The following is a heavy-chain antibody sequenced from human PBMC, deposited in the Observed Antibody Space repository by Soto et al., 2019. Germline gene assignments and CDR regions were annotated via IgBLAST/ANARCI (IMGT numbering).Heavy chain of an antibody. J-gene: IGHJ4*01. Sequence: ASVKVSCKASGYAFTTFGVTWVRQAPGQGLEYLGWISTARGDRNYAQEFQDRFSMTTDTSASTVYMELRALRSDDTAVYYCVGSQEDYNDYWSQGSLVTVSS. V-gene: IGHV1-18*01. CDR3: VGSQEDYNDY. CDR2: ISTARGDR. CDR1: GYAFTTFG. D-gene: IGHD4-4*01.